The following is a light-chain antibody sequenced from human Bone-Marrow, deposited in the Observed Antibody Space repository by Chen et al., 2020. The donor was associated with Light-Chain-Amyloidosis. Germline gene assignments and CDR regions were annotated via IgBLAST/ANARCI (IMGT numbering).Light chain of an antibody. CDR2: DDS. Sequence: SYVLTQPSSVSVAPGQTATIACGGNNIGSTRVHWYQQTPGQAPLLVVYDDSDRPSGIPGRLSGSNSGNTATLTISRVEAGDEADYYCQVWDRSSDRPVFGGGTKLTV. CDR1: NIGSTR. V-gene: IGLV3-21*02. J-gene: IGLJ3*02. CDR3: QVWDRSSDRPV.